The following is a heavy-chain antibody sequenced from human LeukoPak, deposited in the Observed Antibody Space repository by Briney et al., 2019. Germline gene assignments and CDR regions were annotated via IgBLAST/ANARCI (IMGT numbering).Heavy chain of an antibody. V-gene: IGHV4-31*03. CDR3: ARHDSIGYLPDL. CDR1: GGSISSGGYY. CDR2: IYYSVST. Sequence: SQTLSLTCTVSGGSISSGGYYWSWIRQHPWKGLEWIGYIYYSVSTYYNPSLKSRVTISLDTSENQFSLNLSSVTAADTAVYYCARHDSIGYLPDLWGQGTLVTVSS. J-gene: IGHJ5*02. D-gene: IGHD3-22*01.